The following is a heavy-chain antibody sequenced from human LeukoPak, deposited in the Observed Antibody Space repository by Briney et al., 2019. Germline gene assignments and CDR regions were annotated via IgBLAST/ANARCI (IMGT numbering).Heavy chain of an antibody. Sequence: PGRSLRLSCAASGFTFDDYAMHWVRQAPGKGLEWVSGISWNSGSIDYADSVKGRFTISRDNAKNSLYLQMNSLRAEDTALYYCAKDFYSYGEYYFDYWGQGTLVTVSS. D-gene: IGHD5-18*01. V-gene: IGHV3-9*01. J-gene: IGHJ4*02. CDR1: GFTFDDYA. CDR2: ISWNSGSI. CDR3: AKDFYSYGEYYFDY.